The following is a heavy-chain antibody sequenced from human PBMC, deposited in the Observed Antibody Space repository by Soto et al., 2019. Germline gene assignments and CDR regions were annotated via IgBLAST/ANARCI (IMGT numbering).Heavy chain of an antibody. Sequence: SATLSLTCAVSGYSISSGYYWGWIRQPPGKGLEWIGSIYHSGSTYYNPSLKSRVTISVDTSKNQFSLKLSSVTAADTAVYYCASRNYEFWSGPPANYGMDCWGQGTTVTVSS. CDR3: ASRNYEFWSGPPANYGMDC. J-gene: IGHJ6*02. V-gene: IGHV4-38-2*01. CDR1: GYSISSGYY. D-gene: IGHD3-3*01. CDR2: IYHSGST.